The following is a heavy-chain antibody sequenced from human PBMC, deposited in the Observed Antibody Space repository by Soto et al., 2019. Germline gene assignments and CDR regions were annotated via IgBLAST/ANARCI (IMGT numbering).Heavy chain of an antibody. CDR2: IYYSWST. V-gene: IGHV4-39*07. CDR3: ARGDSSRGDEEGLYYYYGMDV. J-gene: IGHJ6*02. D-gene: IGHD6-13*01. Sequence: PSETLSLTYTVSVGSISSSSYYWGWILQPPGKGLEWSVSIYYSWSTYYTPSLKRRVPISVVTSKNQFSLKRSSVIAADTAVYYCARGDSSRGDEEGLYYYYGMDVGGQGTTVTLAS. CDR1: VGSISSSSYY.